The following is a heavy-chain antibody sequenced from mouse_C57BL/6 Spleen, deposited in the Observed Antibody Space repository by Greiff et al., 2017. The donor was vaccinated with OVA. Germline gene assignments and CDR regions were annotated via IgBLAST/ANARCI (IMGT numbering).Heavy chain of an antibody. V-gene: IGHV5-4*03. Sequence: EVTLMESGGGLVKPGGSLKLSCAASGFTFSSYAMSWVRQTPEKRLEWVATISDGGSYTYYPDNVKGRFTISRDNAKNNLYLQMSHLKSEDTAIYYCARSPIYYGNYGGYAMDYWGQGTSVTVSS. D-gene: IGHD2-1*01. CDR3: ARSPIYYGNYGGYAMDY. CDR2: ISDGGSYT. J-gene: IGHJ4*01. CDR1: GFTFSSYA.